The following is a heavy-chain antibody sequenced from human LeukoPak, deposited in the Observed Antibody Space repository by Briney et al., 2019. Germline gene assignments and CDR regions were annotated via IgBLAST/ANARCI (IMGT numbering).Heavy chain of an antibody. Sequence: SETLSLTCTVSGVSISSSGYYWGWIRQPPGKGLEWIGNIYHSGSTYYNPSLKSRVTVSVDTSKNQFSLKLSSVTAADTAVYYCARGPYCSGGSCYSYYYMDVWGKGTTVTVSS. CDR3: ARGPYCSGGSCYSYYYMDV. D-gene: IGHD2-15*01. CDR1: GVSISSSGYY. J-gene: IGHJ6*03. V-gene: IGHV4-39*07. CDR2: IYHSGST.